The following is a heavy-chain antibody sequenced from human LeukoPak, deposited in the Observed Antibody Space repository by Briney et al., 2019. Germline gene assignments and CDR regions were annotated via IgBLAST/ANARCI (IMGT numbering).Heavy chain of an antibody. J-gene: IGHJ4*02. CDR3: ARAGGLTMIVVVLDY. V-gene: IGHV1-46*01. Sequence: PTASVKVSCKASGYTFTSYYMHWVRQAPGQGLEWMGIINPSGGSTSYAQKFQGRVTMTRDTSTSTVYMELSSLRSEDTAVYYCARAGGLTMIVVVLDYWGQGTPVTVSS. CDR1: GYTFTSYY. D-gene: IGHD3-22*01. CDR2: INPSGGST.